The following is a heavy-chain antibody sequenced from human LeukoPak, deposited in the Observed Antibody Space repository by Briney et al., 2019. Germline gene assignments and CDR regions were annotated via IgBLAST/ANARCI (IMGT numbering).Heavy chain of an antibody. V-gene: IGHV1-69*05. D-gene: IGHD3-22*01. CDR2: IIPIFGTA. J-gene: IGHJ6*03. CDR1: GGTFSSYA. Sequence: SVKVSCKASGGTFSSYAISWVRQAPGQGLEWMGGIIPIFGTANYAQKFQGRVTITTDESTSTAYMELSSLRSEDTAVYYCARVSYYDSSGYSQTRYYMDAWGKGTTVTVSS. CDR3: ARVSYYDSSGYSQTRYYMDA.